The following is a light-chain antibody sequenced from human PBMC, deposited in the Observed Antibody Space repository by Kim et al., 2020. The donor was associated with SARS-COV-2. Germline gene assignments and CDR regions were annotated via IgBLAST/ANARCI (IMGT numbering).Light chain of an antibody. J-gene: IGLJ3*02. Sequence: QSVLTQPPSVSAAPGHKVTISCSGSRSNIGNNPVSWYQQFPGTAPRLITYDNDKRPSGIPDRFSSSKSGTSATLGITGLRTGDEADYYCATWDSSLSVGVFGGGTQLTDL. CDR3: ATWDSSLSVGV. V-gene: IGLV1-51*01. CDR1: RSNIGNNP. CDR2: DND.